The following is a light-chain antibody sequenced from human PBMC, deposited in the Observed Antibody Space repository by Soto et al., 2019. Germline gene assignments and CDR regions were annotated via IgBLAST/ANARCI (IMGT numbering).Light chain of an antibody. CDR3: IQTLQTPFT. Sequence: DIVVTQSPLSLPVTPGEPASISCRSSQSLLHINGYNYLAWYLQKPGQSPQLLIYLASSRASGVPDRFSGSGSGTDFTLKISRVEAEDFGVYYCIQTLQTPFTFGGGTKVDIK. J-gene: IGKJ4*01. CDR2: LAS. V-gene: IGKV2-28*01. CDR1: QSLLHINGYNY.